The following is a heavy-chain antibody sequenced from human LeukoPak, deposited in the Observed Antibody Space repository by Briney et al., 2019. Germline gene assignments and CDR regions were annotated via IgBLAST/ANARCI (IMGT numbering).Heavy chain of an antibody. V-gene: IGHV1-2*02. CDR2: INPNSGGT. D-gene: IGHD3-22*01. CDR1: GYTFTGYY. CDR3: ARHGSIFLPDSSGYPTVIDY. Sequence: ASVKVSCKASGYTFTGYYMHWVRQAPGQGLEWMGWINPNSGGTNYAQKFQGRVTMTRDTSISTAYMELSRLRSDDTAVYYCARHGSIFLPDSSGYPTVIDYWGQGTLVTVSS. J-gene: IGHJ4*02.